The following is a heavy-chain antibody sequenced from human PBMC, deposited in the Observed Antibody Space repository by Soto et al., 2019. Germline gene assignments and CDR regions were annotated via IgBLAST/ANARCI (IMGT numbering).Heavy chain of an antibody. D-gene: IGHD6-19*01. V-gene: IGHV3-7*01. CDR3: SRGRVSYSSGWYSYYYYMDV. Sequence: GGSLRLSCAASGFTFSSYWMSWVRQAPGKGLEWVANIKQDGSEKYYVDSVKGRFTISRDNAKNSLYLQMNSLRAEDTAVYYCSRGRVSYSSGWYSYYYYMDVWSKGSTVTVSS. CDR2: IKQDGSEK. CDR1: GFTFSSYW. J-gene: IGHJ6*03.